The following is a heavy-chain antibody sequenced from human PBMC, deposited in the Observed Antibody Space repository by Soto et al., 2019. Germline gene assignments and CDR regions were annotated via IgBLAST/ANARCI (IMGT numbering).Heavy chain of an antibody. CDR3: ARRYCSGGYCYFDY. Sequence: QVQLVESGGGVVQPGRSLRLSCAASGFTLSSYAMHWVRQAPGKGLGWVAVISYDGSDKYYEDSVKGRFTISRDNSKNTLFLQMNTLRPEDTAVYYCARRYCSGGYCYFDYWGQGTLVTVSS. CDR1: GFTLSSYA. CDR2: ISYDGSDK. J-gene: IGHJ4*02. V-gene: IGHV3-30-3*01. D-gene: IGHD2-15*01.